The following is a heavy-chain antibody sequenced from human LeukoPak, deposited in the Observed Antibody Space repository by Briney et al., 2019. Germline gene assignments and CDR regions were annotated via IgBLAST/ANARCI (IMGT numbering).Heavy chain of an antibody. D-gene: IGHD2-15*01. V-gene: IGHV3-7*01. Sequence: PGGSLRLSCAASGFTFSRHWMSWFRQAPGKGLEWVANIRQDGSEKFYVDSVKGRFTISRDNAKNSLYPQMNSLRAEDTAVYYCARVGDCSGGSCYFRHYGMDVWGQGTTVTVSS. CDR2: IRQDGSEK. J-gene: IGHJ6*02. CDR1: GFTFSRHW. CDR3: ARVGDCSGGSCYFRHYGMDV.